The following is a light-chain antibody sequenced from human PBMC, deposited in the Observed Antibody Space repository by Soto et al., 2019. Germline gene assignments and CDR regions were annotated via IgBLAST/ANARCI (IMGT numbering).Light chain of an antibody. Sequence: DVVMTQSPLSLPVTLGQPASISCRSSQSLLYSDGNTYLNWFQQRPGQSPRRLIYKVSTRDSGVPGRVSGRGSGPALTLTISRVEAEDVGVYYCMQGTQWPPWTFGQGTKVEIK. CDR1: QSLLYSDGNTY. CDR3: MQGTQWPPWT. V-gene: IGKV2-30*01. J-gene: IGKJ1*01. CDR2: KVS.